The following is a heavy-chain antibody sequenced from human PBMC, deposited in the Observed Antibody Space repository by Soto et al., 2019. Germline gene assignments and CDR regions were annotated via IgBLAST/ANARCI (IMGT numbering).Heavy chain of an antibody. CDR3: AREYSKSFGSFDP. CDR2: IYHSGST. CDR1: GGSISSGGYS. V-gene: IGHV4-30-2*01. D-gene: IGHD6-13*01. J-gene: IGHJ5*02. Sequence: PSETLSLTCAVSGGSISSGGYSWSWIRQPPGKGLEWIGYIYHSGSTYYNPSLKSRVTISVDRSKNQFSLKLRSVTAADTAVYYCAREYSKSFGSFDPWGQGILVTVSS.